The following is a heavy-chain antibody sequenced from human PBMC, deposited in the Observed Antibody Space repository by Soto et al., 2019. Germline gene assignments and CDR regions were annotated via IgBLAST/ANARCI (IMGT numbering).Heavy chain of an antibody. CDR1: GCSISSGY. Sequence: SDTLSLTCSVSGCSISSGYWTWIRHPPGKGLEWIGYIYYRGSTYYNPSLKSRVTISVDTSKKQFSLKLTSVTAADTGVYYCAVAPDYWGQGTLVTVS. CDR3: AVAPDY. V-gene: IGHV4-59*04. CDR2: IYYRGST. D-gene: IGHD5-12*01. J-gene: IGHJ4*02.